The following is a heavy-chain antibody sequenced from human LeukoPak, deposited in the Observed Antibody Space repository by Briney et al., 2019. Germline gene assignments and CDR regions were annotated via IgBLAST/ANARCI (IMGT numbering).Heavy chain of an antibody. V-gene: IGHV1-69*04. J-gene: IGHJ6*02. D-gene: IGHD2-2*02. Sequence: SVKVSCKASGGTFSSYTISWVRQAPGQGLEWMGRIIPILGIANYAQKFQGRVTITADKSTSTAYMELSSLRSEGTAVYYCARDVSCSSTSCYTKHHYYYGMDVWGQGTTVTVSS. CDR2: IIPILGIA. CDR1: GGTFSSYT. CDR3: ARDVSCSSTSCYTKHHYYYGMDV.